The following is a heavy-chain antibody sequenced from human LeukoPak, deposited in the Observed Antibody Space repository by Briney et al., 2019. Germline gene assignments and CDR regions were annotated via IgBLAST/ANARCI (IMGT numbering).Heavy chain of an antibody. V-gene: IGHV3-23*01. D-gene: IGHD7-27*01. CDR3: ARDLNWETY. CDR2: ISGSGVTT. J-gene: IGHJ4*02. CDR1: GFTFSNYG. Sequence: PGGSLRLSCAASGFTFSNYGMSWVRQAPGKGLEWVSAISGSGVTTYYTDSVKGRFTISRDNSKNSLYLQMNSLRAEDTAVYYCARDLNWETYWGQGTLVSVSS.